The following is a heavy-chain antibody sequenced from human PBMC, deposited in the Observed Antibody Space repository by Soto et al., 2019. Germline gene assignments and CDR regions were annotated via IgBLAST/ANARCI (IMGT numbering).Heavy chain of an antibody. D-gene: IGHD2-2*01. V-gene: IGHV3-7*05. J-gene: IGHJ6*02. Sequence: EVQLVESGGGLVQPGGSLRLSCAASEFTFSSYWKNWVRQAPGKGLEWVANIKEDGSEKYYVDSVKGRFTISRDNAKNSLYLQMNSLRGEDTAVYYCARDLGAPGRGSAVGYYYHYGMDVWGQGTTVTVSS. CDR2: IKEDGSEK. CDR3: ARDLGAPGRGSAVGYYYHYGMDV. CDR1: EFTFSSYW.